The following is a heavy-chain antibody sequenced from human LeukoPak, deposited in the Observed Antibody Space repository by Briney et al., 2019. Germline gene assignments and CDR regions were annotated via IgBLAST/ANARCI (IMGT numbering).Heavy chain of an antibody. J-gene: IGHJ4*02. CDR3: ARLASYHYYDSSGPFDY. CDR1: GYSFTSYW. Sequence: GESLKISCNGSGYSFTSYWIGWVRQMPGKGLEWMGAIYPGDTDIRYSPSFQGQVTISADKSISTAYLQWSSLKASDTAMYYCARLASYHYYDSSGPFDYWGQGTLVTVSS. CDR2: IYPGDTDI. V-gene: IGHV5-51*01. D-gene: IGHD3-22*01.